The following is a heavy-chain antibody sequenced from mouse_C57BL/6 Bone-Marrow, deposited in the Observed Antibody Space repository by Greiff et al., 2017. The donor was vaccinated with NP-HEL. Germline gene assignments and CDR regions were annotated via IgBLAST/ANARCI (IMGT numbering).Heavy chain of an antibody. CDR1: GYAFSSSW. V-gene: IGHV1-82*01. CDR3: ARKENYYGSSLYAMDY. CDR2: IYPGDGDT. Sequence: VQLQQSGPELVKPGASVKISCKASGYAFSSSWMNWVKQRPGKGLEWIGRIYPGDGDTNYNGKFKGKATLTADKSSSTAYMQLSSLTSEDSAVYFCARKENYYGSSLYAMDYWGQGTSVTVSS. J-gene: IGHJ4*01. D-gene: IGHD1-1*01.